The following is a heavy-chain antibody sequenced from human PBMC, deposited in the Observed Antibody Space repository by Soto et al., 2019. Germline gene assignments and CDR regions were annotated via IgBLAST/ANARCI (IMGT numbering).Heavy chain of an antibody. D-gene: IGHD3-10*01. Sequence: PSETLSLTCTVSGGSISSGDYYWSWIRQPPGKGLEWIGEINHSGSTNYNPSLKSRVTILVDTSKNQFSLKLSSVTAADTDVYYCARVWGGAFDIWGQGTMVTVSS. CDR1: GGSISSGDYY. V-gene: IGHV4-39*07. CDR2: INHSGST. CDR3: ARVWGGAFDI. J-gene: IGHJ3*02.